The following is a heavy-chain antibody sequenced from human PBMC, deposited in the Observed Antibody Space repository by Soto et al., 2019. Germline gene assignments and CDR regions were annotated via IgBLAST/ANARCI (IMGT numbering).Heavy chain of an antibody. CDR3: ARDLRGYEPY. V-gene: IGHV3-33*01. J-gene: IGHJ4*02. CDR2: IWYDGSNK. D-gene: IGHD5-18*01. Sequence: GESLKISCAASGFTFSSYGMHWVRQAPGKGLEWVAVIWYDGSNKYYADSVKGRFTISRDNSKNTLYLQMNSLRAEDTAVYYCARDLRGYEPYWGQGTLVTVSS. CDR1: GFTFSSYG.